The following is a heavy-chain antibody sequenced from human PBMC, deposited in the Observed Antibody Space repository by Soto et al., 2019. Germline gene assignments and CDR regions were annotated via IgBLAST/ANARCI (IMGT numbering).Heavy chain of an antibody. D-gene: IGHD2-15*01. CDR1: GGTFSSYA. Sequence: SVKVSCKASGGTFSSYAISGVRQAPGQGLEWMGGIIPIFGTANYAQKFQGRVTITADESTSTAYMELSSLRSEDTAVYYCARDLVCSGGSCYSGTKAWFDPWG. J-gene: IGHJ5*02. CDR2: IIPIFGTA. V-gene: IGHV1-69*13. CDR3: ARDLVCSGGSCYSGTKAWFDP.